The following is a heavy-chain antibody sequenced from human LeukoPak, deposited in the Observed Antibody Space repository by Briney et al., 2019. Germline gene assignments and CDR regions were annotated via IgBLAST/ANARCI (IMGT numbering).Heavy chain of an antibody. V-gene: IGHV3-74*01. J-gene: IGHJ5*02. CDR3: ARGYSTTPNQNWFDP. CDR1: GFTFSSHW. CDR2: INTDGSSR. Sequence: PGGSLRLSCAASGFTFSSHWVHWVRQAPGKGLVWVSRINTDGSSRNYADSVKGRFTISRDNAKSTLYLQMDSLSAEDTAVYYCARGYSTTPNQNWFDPWGQGTLVTVSS. D-gene: IGHD2-8*01.